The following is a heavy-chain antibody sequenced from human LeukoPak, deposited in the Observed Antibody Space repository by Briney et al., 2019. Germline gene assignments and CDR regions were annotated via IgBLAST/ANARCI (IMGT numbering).Heavy chain of an antibody. V-gene: IGHV4-59*12. CDR1: GGSISSYY. Sequence: SSETLSLTCTVSGGSISSYYWNWIRQPPGKGLEWIGYIYYSGSTNYNPSLKSRVTISVDTSKNQFSLKLSSVTAADTAVYYCARERNCGGDCYSSWFDLWGQGTLVTVSS. D-gene: IGHD2-21*02. CDR3: ARERNCGGDCYSSWFDL. J-gene: IGHJ5*02. CDR2: IYYSGST.